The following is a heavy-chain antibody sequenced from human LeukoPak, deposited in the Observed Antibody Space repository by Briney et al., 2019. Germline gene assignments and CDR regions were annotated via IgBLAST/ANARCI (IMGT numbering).Heavy chain of an antibody. D-gene: IGHD3-22*01. Sequence: GGSLRLSCAASRLTFSSYAMSWVRQAPGKGLGWVSAISGSGGSTYYADSVKGRFTISRDSSKNTLYLQMNSLRAEDTAVYYCAKDRLGSSGYHDAFDIWGQGTMVTVSS. CDR3: AKDRLGSSGYHDAFDI. CDR2: ISGSGGST. V-gene: IGHV3-23*01. J-gene: IGHJ3*02. CDR1: RLTFSSYA.